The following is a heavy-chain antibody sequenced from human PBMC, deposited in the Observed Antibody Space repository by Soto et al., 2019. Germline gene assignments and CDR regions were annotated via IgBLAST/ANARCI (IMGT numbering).Heavy chain of an antibody. CDR1: GFSLSTSGVG. V-gene: IGHV2-5*02. D-gene: IGHD4-17*01. CDR2: IYWDDDK. J-gene: IGHJ6*03. Sequence: QITLKESGPTLVKPTQTLTLTCTFSGFSLSTSGVGVGWIRQPPGKALEWLALIYWDDDKRYSPSLKSRLTITKDTSKNQVVFTMTNMDPVDTATYYCAHSTTDQYYYYYYMDVWGKGTTVTVSS. CDR3: AHSTTDQYYYYYYMDV.